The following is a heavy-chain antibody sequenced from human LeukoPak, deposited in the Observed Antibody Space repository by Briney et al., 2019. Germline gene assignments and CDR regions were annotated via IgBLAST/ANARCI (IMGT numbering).Heavy chain of an antibody. D-gene: IGHD6-6*01. Sequence: SETLSLTCAVYGGSFSGYYWSWIRQPPGKGLEWIGEINHSGSTNYNPSLKSRITISVDTSKNQFSLKLSSVTAADTAVYYCARHEYSSSSPFDYWGQGTLVTVSS. CDR3: ARHEYSSSSPFDY. CDR2: INHSGST. J-gene: IGHJ4*02. CDR1: GGSFSGYY. V-gene: IGHV4-34*01.